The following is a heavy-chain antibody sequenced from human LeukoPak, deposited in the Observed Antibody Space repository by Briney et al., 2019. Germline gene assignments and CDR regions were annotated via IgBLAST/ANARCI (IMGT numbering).Heavy chain of an antibody. Sequence: SETLSLTCTVSGYFISSGYYWGWIRQPPGKGLEWIGYIYYRGSTSYNPSLRSRVTISVDTSKNQFSLKLSSVTAADTAVFYCALSSGYDAFDYWGQGTLVTVSS. D-gene: IGHD5-12*01. V-gene: IGHV4-61*01. CDR1: GYFISSGYY. CDR2: IYYRGST. CDR3: ALSSGYDAFDY. J-gene: IGHJ4*02.